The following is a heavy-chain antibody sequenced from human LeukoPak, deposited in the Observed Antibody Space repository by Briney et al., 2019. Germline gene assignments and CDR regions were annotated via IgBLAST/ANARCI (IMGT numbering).Heavy chain of an antibody. V-gene: IGHV1-69*05. CDR3: AREEMATIPAYYFDY. J-gene: IGHJ4*02. D-gene: IGHD5-24*01. CDR1: GGTFSSYA. Sequence: SVKVPCKAPGGTFSSYAISWVRQAPGQGLEWMGRIIPIFGTANYAQKFQGRVTITTDESTSTAYMELSSLRSEDTAVYYCAREEMATIPAYYFDYWGQGTLVTVSS. CDR2: IIPIFGTA.